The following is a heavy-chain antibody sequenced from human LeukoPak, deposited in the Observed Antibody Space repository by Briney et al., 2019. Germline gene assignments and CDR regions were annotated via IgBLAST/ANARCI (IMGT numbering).Heavy chain of an antibody. CDR2: IYYSGST. Sequence: PSETLSLTCSVSGGSISSYYWSWIRQPPEKGLEWIGYIYYSGSTKYNPSLKSRVTISVDTSKNQFSLKLSSVTAADTAVYYCARVDTAMATPYLDYWGQGTLVTVSS. V-gene: IGHV4-59*01. D-gene: IGHD5-18*01. CDR1: GGSISSYY. CDR3: ARVDTAMATPYLDY. J-gene: IGHJ4*02.